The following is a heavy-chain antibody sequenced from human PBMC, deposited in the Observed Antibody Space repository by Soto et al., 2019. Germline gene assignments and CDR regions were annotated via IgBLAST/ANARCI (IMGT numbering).Heavy chain of an antibody. J-gene: IGHJ4*02. CDR3: AKDKKGRRSTGYYSDS. CDR1: GFTFGDYT. D-gene: IGHD3-22*01. Sequence: EVQLVESGGVVVQPGGSLRLSCAASGFTFGDYTMHWVRQVPGQGLEWVSLISWDGVLRFYADYVKGRFTISRDNFKNSLYLQMNSLRTEDTAVYYCAKDKKGRRSTGYYSDSWGQGTLVTVSS. CDR2: ISWDGVLR. V-gene: IGHV3-43*01.